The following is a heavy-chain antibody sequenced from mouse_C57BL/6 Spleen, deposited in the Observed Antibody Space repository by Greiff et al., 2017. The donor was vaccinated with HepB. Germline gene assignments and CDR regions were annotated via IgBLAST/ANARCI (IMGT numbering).Heavy chain of an antibody. J-gene: IGHJ4*01. CDR1: GYAFSSYW. D-gene: IGHD1-1*01. V-gene: IGHV1-80*01. Sequence: VQLQQSGAELVKPGASVKISCKASGYAFSSYWMNWVKQRPGKGLEWIGQIYPGDGDTNYNGKFKGKATLTADKSSSTAYMQLSSLTAEDSAVNFCARGGRFYGSSYDAMDYWGQGTSVTVSS. CDR3: ARGGRFYGSSYDAMDY. CDR2: IYPGDGDT.